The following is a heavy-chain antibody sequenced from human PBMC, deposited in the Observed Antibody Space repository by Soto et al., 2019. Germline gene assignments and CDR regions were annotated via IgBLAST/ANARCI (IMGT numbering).Heavy chain of an antibody. J-gene: IGHJ6*02. CDR2: ISYDGSNK. D-gene: IGHD6-13*01. CDR3: ARGSIAAAGTSYYYYGMDV. V-gene: IGHV3-30-3*01. Sequence: LRLSCAASGFTFSSYAMHWVRQAPGKGLEWVAVISYDGSNKYYADSVKGRFTISRDNSKNTLYLQMNSLRAEDTAVYYCARGSIAAAGTSYYYYGMDVWGQGTTVTVSS. CDR1: GFTFSSYA.